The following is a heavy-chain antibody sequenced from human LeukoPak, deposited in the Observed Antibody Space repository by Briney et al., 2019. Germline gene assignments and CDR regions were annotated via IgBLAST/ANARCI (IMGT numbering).Heavy chain of an antibody. CDR1: GFTFSSYG. CDR3: ARDETLYYYYGMDV. CDR2: IWYDGSNK. Sequence: GGSLRLSCAASGFTFSSYGMHWVRQAPGKGLEGVAVIWYDGSNKYYADSVKGRFTISRDNSKNTLYLQMNSLRAEDTAVYYCARDETLYYYYGMDVWGQGATVTVSS. J-gene: IGHJ6*02. V-gene: IGHV3-33*01.